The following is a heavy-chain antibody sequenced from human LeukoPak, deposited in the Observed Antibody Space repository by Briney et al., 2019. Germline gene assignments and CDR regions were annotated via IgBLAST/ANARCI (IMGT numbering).Heavy chain of an antibody. V-gene: IGHV3-30*02. Sequence: GGSLRLSCAASGFNFRRSGMHWVRQAPGKGLEWVSFIRFDGTKKFYTQSVRGRFTISRDTSINVLYLQMNNLTAKDTAVYYCARDFDDPTGHYYYLPDYWGPGTLVTVSS. CDR3: ARDFDDPTGHYYYLPDY. J-gene: IGHJ4*02. CDR1: GFNFRRSG. D-gene: IGHD3-22*01. CDR2: IRFDGTKK.